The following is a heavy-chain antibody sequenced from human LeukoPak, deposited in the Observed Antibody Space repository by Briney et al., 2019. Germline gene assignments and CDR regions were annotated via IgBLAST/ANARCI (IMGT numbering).Heavy chain of an antibody. D-gene: IGHD6-19*01. CDR2: ISGSGGST. V-gene: IGHV3-23*01. CDR1: GFTFSSYS. Sequence: GGSLRLSCAASGFTFSSYSMNWVRQAPGKGLEWVSAISGSGGSTYYADSVKGRFTISRDNSKNTLYLQMNSPRAEDTAVYYCAKETDSSGWYPFDYWGQGTLVTVSS. CDR3: AKETDSSGWYPFDY. J-gene: IGHJ4*02.